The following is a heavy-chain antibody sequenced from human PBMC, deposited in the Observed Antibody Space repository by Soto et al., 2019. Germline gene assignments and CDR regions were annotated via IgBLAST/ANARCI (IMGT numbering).Heavy chain of an antibody. Sequence: EVQLVESGGGLVKPGGSLRLSCAASGVTFSSFSFNWVRQAPGKGLEWVSFVLSSSGSIYYADSVKGRFTISRDNAKNSLYLQMSSLKAEDSAVYYCATDSGEQLVLLCFYYYYMDVWAKGTTVTVSS. J-gene: IGHJ6*03. CDR2: VLSSSGSI. CDR1: GVTFSSFS. D-gene: IGHD6-6*01. CDR3: ATDSGEQLVLLCFYYYYMDV. V-gene: IGHV3-21*01.